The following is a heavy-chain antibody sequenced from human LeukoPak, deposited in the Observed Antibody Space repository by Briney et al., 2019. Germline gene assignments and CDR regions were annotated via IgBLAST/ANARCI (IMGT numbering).Heavy chain of an antibody. CDR2: INPSGGST. CDR1: GYTFTSYG. CDR3: ARVRYDILTGFLY. D-gene: IGHD3-9*01. J-gene: IGHJ4*02. Sequence: ASVKVSCKASGYTFTSYGISWVRQAPGQGLEWMGIINPSGGSTSYAQKFQGRVTMTRDTSTSTVYMELSSLRSEDTAVYYCARVRYDILTGFLYWGQGTLVTVSS. V-gene: IGHV1-46*01.